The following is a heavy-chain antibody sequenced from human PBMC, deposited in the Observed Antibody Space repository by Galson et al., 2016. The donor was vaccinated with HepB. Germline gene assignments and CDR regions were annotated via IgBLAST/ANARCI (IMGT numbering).Heavy chain of an antibody. V-gene: IGHV3-48*01. CDR2: ISASSGTI. CDR3: ARPYTYYFGSGSYFDVFHYGMDV. J-gene: IGHJ6*02. D-gene: IGHD3-10*01. CDR1: GFRFRDYN. Sequence: SLRLSCAASGFRFRDYNMNWVRQAPGRRLEWVAYISASSGTIYYADSVKARFTISRDSANNSLSLQMNSLRAEDTAFYYCARPYTYYFGSGSYFDVFHYGMDVWGQGTTVTVSS.